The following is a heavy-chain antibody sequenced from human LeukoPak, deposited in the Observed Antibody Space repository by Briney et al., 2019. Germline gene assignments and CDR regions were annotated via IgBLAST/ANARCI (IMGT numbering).Heavy chain of an antibody. CDR1: GFTFSSYA. CDR3: ARGPAGPGPYYYYYMDV. CDR2: IGSSSSI. Sequence: GRSLRLSCAASGFTFSSYAMNWVRQAPGKGLEWVSYIGSSSSIYYADSVKGRFTISRDNAKNSLYLQMNSLRAEDTAVYYCARGPAGPGPYYYYYMDVWGKGTTVTVSS. V-gene: IGHV3-48*01. D-gene: IGHD3-10*01. J-gene: IGHJ6*03.